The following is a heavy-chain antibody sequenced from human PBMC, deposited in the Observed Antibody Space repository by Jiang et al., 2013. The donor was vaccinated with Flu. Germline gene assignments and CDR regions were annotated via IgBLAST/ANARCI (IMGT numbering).Heavy chain of an antibody. V-gene: IGHV4-39*01. D-gene: IGHD5-24*01. CDR3: ARHKGRRGRWLQWASGYFDY. CDR2: IYYSGST. J-gene: IGHJ4*02. CDR1: GGSISSSSYY. Sequence: CTVSGGSISSSSYYWGWIRQPPGKGLEWIGSIYYSGSTYYNPSLKSRVTISVDTSKNQFSLKLSSVTAADTAVYYCARHKGRRGRWLQWASGYFDYWGQGTLVTVSS.